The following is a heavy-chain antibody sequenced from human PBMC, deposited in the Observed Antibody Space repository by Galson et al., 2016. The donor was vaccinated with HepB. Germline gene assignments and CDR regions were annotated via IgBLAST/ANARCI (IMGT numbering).Heavy chain of an antibody. J-gene: IGHJ3*02. CDR2: IFCGDAT. V-gene: IGHV3-53*01. D-gene: IGHD3-22*01. Sequence: SLRLSCAASGFSVSGKYMSWARQAPGKGLEWVSAIFCGDATYYRDSVKGRFTISRDTSKNTLYLQMNNLRAEDTAIYYCEGYSDPFDIWGQGTMVTVSS. CDR3: EGYSDPFDI. CDR1: GFSVSGKY.